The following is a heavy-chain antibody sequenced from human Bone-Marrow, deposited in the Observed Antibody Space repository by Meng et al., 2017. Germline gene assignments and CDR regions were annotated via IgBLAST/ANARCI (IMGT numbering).Heavy chain of an antibody. J-gene: IGHJ4*02. CDR3: ARGGQGELYYFDY. D-gene: IGHD1-26*01. Sequence: QVQLVQSGAGVKKPGASVKVSCKASGYTFTSYYLHWVRQASGQGLEWMGIINPSGGNTKYAQKFQGRVTMTRDTSTSTVYMELSSLRSEDTAVYYCARGGQGELYYFDYWGPGTLVTVSS. CDR1: GYTFTSYY. CDR2: INPSGGNT. V-gene: IGHV1-46*01.